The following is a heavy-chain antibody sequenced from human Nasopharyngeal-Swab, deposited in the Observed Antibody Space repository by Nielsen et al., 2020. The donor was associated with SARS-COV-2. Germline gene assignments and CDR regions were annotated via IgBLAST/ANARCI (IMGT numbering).Heavy chain of an antibody. CDR3: AKAPYLRGLDV. V-gene: IGHV3-23*01. CDR1: GFPSNNYH. D-gene: IGHD2-21*01. Sequence: GGSLRLPCPPSGFPSNNYHFNWVRPAPGKGLEWVSIISGSGDTTYSADSVNDRFTISRDNSKNTLYLQMNSLRVEDTALYYCAKAPYLRGLDVWGQGTTVTVSS. CDR2: ISGSGDTT. J-gene: IGHJ6*02.